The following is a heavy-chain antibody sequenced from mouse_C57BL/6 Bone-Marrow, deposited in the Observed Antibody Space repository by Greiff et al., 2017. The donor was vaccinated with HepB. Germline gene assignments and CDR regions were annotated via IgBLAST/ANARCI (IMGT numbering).Heavy chain of an antibody. D-gene: IGHD1-1*01. Sequence: EVKLVESGPELVKPGASVKISCKASGYSFTGYYMNWVKQSPEKSLEWIGEINPSTGGTTYNQKFKAKATLTVDKSSSTAYMQLKSLTSEDSAVYYCAITTVVALDYWGQGTTLTVSS. CDR2: INPSTGGT. CDR3: AITTVVALDY. V-gene: IGHV1-42*01. CDR1: GYSFTGYY. J-gene: IGHJ2*01.